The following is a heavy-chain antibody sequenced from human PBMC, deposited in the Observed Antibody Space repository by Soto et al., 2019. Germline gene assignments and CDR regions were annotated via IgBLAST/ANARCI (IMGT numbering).Heavy chain of an antibody. CDR2: VIPIFGTA. Sequence: QVQLVQSGAEVRKPGSSVRVSCKASGGSFNRHTISWERQAPGQGLEWMGGVIPIFGTANHAQKFRGRVTIMADESTCTVYMALRSLRSDDTAIYYCARALGYDSTDYYYAYCDQRTLIIVSS. CDR1: GGSFNRHT. CDR3: ARALGYDSTDYYYAY. V-gene: IGHV1-69*01. J-gene: IGHJ4*02. D-gene: IGHD3-22*01.